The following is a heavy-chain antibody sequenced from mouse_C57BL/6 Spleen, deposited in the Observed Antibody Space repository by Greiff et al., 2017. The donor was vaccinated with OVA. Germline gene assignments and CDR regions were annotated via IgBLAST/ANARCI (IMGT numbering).Heavy chain of an antibody. CDR3: ARFITPLYAMDY. V-gene: IGHV1-55*01. J-gene: IGHJ4*01. CDR2: IYPGSGST. CDR1: GYTFTSYW. D-gene: IGHD1-1*01. Sequence: QVHVKQPGAELVKPGASVKMSCKASGYTFTSYWITWVKQRPGQGLEWIGDIYPGSGSTNYNEKFKSKATLTVDTSSSTAYMQLSSLTSEDSAVYYCARFITPLYAMDYWGQGTSVTVSS.